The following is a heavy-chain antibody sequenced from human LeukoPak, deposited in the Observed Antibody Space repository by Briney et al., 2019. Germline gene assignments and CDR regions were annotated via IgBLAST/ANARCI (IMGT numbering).Heavy chain of an antibody. CDR3: ASFLTGYRNYFDY. V-gene: IGHV3-9*01. CDR2: ISWNSGSI. CDR1: GFTFDDYA. J-gene: IGHJ4*02. Sequence: PGGSLRLSCAASGFTFDDYAMHWVRQAPGKGLEGVSGISWNSGSIGYADSVKGRFTSSRDNAKNSLYLQMNSLRAEDTALYYCASFLTGYRNYFDYWGQGTLVTVSS. D-gene: IGHD3-9*01.